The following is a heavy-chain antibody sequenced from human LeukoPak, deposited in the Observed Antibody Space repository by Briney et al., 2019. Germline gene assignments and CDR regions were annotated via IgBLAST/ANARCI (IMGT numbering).Heavy chain of an antibody. V-gene: IGHV3-7*01. D-gene: IGHD3-22*01. Sequence: GGSLRLSCAASGFTFSSYWMNWVRQAPGKGLEWVANIKQDGTEKLYVDSVRGRFTISRDNAKNSLYLQMNSLRAEDTAVYFCAGGRGWLVDYWGQGTRVTVSS. CDR3: AGGRGWLVDY. CDR2: IKQDGTEK. CDR1: GFTFSSYW. J-gene: IGHJ4*02.